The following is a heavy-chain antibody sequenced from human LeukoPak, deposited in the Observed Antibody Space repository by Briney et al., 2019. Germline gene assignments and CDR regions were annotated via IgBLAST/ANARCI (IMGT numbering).Heavy chain of an antibody. CDR2: IYYSGST. D-gene: IGHD1-14*01. CDR3: ARHRDSEPHMSLDY. J-gene: IGHJ4*02. CDR1: GGSISSYY. V-gene: IGHV4-59*08. Sequence: SETLSLTCTVSGGSISSYYWSWIRQPPGKGLEWIGYIYYSGSTNYNPSLTSRVTISVDTSKNQFSLKLSSVTAADTAVYYCARHRDSEPHMSLDYWGQGTLVTVSS.